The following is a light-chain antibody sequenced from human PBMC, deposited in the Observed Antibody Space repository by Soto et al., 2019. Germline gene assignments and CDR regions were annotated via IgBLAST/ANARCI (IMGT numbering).Light chain of an antibody. J-gene: IGLJ3*02. CDR2: VDSDGSH. V-gene: IGLV4-69*01. CDR3: QTWGTGIRV. CDR1: SGHSSHA. Sequence: VLTQLPSASASLGASVKLTCTLSSGHSSHAIAWHQQQPDKGPRFLMKVDSDGSHITGDGIPDRFSGSSSGAERYLIISSLQSEDEADYYCQTWGTGIRVFGGGTQLTVL.